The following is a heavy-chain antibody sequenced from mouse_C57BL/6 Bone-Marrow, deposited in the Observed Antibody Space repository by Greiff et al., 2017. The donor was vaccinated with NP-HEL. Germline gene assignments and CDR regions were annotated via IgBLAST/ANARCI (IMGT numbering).Heavy chain of an antibody. J-gene: IGHJ4*01. CDR2: ISSGSSTI. D-gene: IGHD1-1*01. V-gene: IGHV5-17*01. Sequence: EVQGVESGGGLVKPGGSLKLSCAASGFTFSDYGMHWVRQAPEKGLEWVAYISSGSSTIYYADTVKGRFTISRDNAKNTLFLQMTSLRSEDTAMYYCARPDTTVVARAMDYWGQGTSVTVSS. CDR3: ARPDTTVVARAMDY. CDR1: GFTFSDYG.